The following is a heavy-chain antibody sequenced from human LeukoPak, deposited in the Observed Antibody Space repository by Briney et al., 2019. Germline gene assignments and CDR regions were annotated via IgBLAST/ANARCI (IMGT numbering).Heavy chain of an antibody. J-gene: IGHJ4*02. V-gene: IGHV3-30*18. Sequence: PGRSLRLSCAASGFTSSSYGMHWIRQAPGKGLEWVAVISYDGSNKYYADSVKGRFTISRDNSKNTLYLQMNSLRAEDTAVYYCAKDRHPAMYYFDYWGQGTLVTVSS. CDR1: GFTSSSYG. CDR3: AKDRHPAMYYFDY. CDR2: ISYDGSNK.